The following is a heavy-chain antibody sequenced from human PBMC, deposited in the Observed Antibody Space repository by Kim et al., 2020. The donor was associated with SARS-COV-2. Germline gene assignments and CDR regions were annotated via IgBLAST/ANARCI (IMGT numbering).Heavy chain of an antibody. V-gene: IGHV6-1*01. CDR3: TRHFDS. Sequence: KSGGYNVYAVSVKSRLIVNADTSKNQVSLQLNSVTPEDTAVYYCTRHFDSWGQGTLVTVSS. J-gene: IGHJ4*02. CDR2: KSGGYN.